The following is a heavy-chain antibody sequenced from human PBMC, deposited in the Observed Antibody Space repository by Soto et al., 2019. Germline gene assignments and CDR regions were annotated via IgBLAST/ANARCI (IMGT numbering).Heavy chain of an antibody. CDR3: ARELLWFGELRYGMDV. CDR1: GYTFTSYD. CDR2: MNPNSGNT. Sequence: ASVKVSCKASGYTFTSYDINWVRQATGQGLEWMGWMNPNSGNTGYAQKFQGRVTMTRNTSISTAYMELSSLRSEDTAVYYCARELLWFGELRYGMDVWGQGTTVTV. J-gene: IGHJ6*02. V-gene: IGHV1-8*01. D-gene: IGHD3-10*01.